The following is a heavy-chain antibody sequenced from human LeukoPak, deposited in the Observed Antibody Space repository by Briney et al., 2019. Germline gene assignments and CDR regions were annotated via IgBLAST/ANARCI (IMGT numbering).Heavy chain of an antibody. J-gene: IGHJ4*02. CDR3: ARDWNSFDYGDYVSMGY. D-gene: IGHD4-17*01. CDR1: GYTFTSYD. V-gene: IGHV1-8*01. CDR2: MNPNSGNT. Sequence: ASVKVSCKASGYTFTSYDINWVRQATGQGLEWMGWMNPNSGNTGYAQKFQGRVTMTRNTSISTAYMELSSLRAEDTAVYYCARDWNSFDYGDYVSMGYWGQGTLVTVSS.